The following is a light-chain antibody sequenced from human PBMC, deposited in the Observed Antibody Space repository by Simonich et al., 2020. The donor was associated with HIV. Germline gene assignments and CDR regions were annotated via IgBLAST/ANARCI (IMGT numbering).Light chain of an antibody. V-gene: IGKV3-15*01. Sequence: EIVMTQSPATLSVSPGERATLSCRTSQGVSSNFAWYQQKPGQAPRFLIYGASSRATGIPARFSGSGSGTEFTLTISSMQSEDFAVYYCQQYNNWPSPFTFGPGTKVDIK. CDR3: QQYNNWPSPFT. CDR2: GAS. J-gene: IGKJ3*01. CDR1: QGVSSN.